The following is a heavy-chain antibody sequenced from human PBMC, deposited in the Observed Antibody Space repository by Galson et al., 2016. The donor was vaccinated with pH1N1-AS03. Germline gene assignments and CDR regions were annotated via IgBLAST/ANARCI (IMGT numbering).Heavy chain of an antibody. Sequence: SGAEVKKPGESLKISCQGFGYSFTSHWIAWVRQMPGKGPEWMGSIYPGDSDIRYSPSFQGQVTISADTSAYLHWTSLKPSDTAIYYCARQAGYTSSWSYFDTWGQGTLVTVSS. CDR3: ARQAGYTSSWSYFDT. D-gene: IGHD6-6*01. J-gene: IGHJ4*02. V-gene: IGHV5-51*01. CDR1: GYSFTSHW. CDR2: IYPGDSDI.